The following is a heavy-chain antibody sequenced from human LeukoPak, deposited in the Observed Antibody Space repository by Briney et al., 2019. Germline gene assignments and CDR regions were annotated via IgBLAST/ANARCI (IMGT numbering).Heavy chain of an antibody. D-gene: IGHD3-10*01. CDR3: ARGRVYYYGAGAAAFDI. J-gene: IGHJ3*02. V-gene: IGHV4-34*01. CDR1: GGSFSGYY. Sequence: SETLSLTCAVYGGSFSGYYWSWIRQPPGKGLEWIGEINHSGSTNYNPSLKSRVTISVDTSKNQFSLKLSSMTAADTAVYYCARGRVYYYGAGAAAFDIWGQGTMVTVSS. CDR2: INHSGST.